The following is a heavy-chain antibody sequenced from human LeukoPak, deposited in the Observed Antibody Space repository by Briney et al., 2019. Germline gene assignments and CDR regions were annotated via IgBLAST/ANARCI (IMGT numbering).Heavy chain of an antibody. J-gene: IGHJ4*02. Sequence: ASVKVSCKASGYSFSIYALNWVRQAPGQGLEWMGWIHPSTGNPTYAQGFTGRVVFSLDTSVSTTYLQISSLKAEDTAVYFCARAFQSLGGLSLPDYWGQGTLVTVSS. D-gene: IGHD3-16*02. V-gene: IGHV7-4-1*02. CDR1: GYSFSIYA. CDR2: IHPSTGNP. CDR3: ARAFQSLGGLSLPDY.